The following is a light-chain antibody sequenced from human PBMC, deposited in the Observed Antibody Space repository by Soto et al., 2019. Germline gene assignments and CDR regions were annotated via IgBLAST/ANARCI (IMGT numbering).Light chain of an antibody. CDR2: DTS. CDR1: QDISNY. J-gene: IGKJ4*01. CDR3: QQYENLPVT. V-gene: IGKV1-33*01. Sequence: DIQMTQSPSSLSASVGDKITITCQASQDISNYLNWYQQKPGKAPNLLIYDTSNLEKGVPSRFSGNGSGTDFSFTISSLQSEDIATYYCQQYENLPVTFGGGTKVQIK.